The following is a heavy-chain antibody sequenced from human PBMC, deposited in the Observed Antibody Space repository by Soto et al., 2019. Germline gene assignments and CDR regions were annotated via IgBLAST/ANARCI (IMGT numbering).Heavy chain of an antibody. J-gene: IGHJ6*02. CDR2: ISADNGHT. CDR1: GYTLTSYG. Sequence: QVQLVQSGDDVKKPGDSVKVSCKASGYTLTSYGISWVRQAPGQGLEWVGWISADNGHTIYAERVQGRVTVTADTSTRTVYMELRSLIPDDTALYYCARAPMRFLEWSYGGMDVWGQGTTVTVSS. CDR3: ARAPMRFLEWSYGGMDV. V-gene: IGHV1-18*01. D-gene: IGHD3-3*01.